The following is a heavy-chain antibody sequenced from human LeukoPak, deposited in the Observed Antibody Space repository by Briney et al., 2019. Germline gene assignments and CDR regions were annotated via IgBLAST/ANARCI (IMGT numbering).Heavy chain of an antibody. D-gene: IGHD4-23*01. V-gene: IGHV3-48*02. J-gene: IGHJ4*02. CDR3: ARHDYGGNSGDY. CDR2: IGTSSSTI. CDR1: GFIFRSYS. Sequence: GGSLRLSCAASGFIFRSYSMNWVRQAPGKGLEWVSYIGTSSSTIYYADSVKGRFTIPRDNAKNSLYLQMNSLRDGDTAVYYCARHDYGGNSGDYWGQGTLVTVSS.